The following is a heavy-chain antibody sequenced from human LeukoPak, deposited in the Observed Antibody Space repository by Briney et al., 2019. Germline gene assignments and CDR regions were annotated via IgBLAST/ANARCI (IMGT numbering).Heavy chain of an antibody. V-gene: IGHV1-18*01. J-gene: IGHJ4*02. Sequence: ASVKVSCEASGYTFTSYGISWVRQAPGQGLEWMGWISAYNGNTNYAQKLQGRVTMTTDTSTSTAYMELRSLRSDDTAVYYCARRDYYDSSGPTGDYWGQGTLVTVSS. CDR2: ISAYNGNT. CDR1: GYTFTSYG. CDR3: ARRDYYDSSGPTGDY. D-gene: IGHD3-22*01.